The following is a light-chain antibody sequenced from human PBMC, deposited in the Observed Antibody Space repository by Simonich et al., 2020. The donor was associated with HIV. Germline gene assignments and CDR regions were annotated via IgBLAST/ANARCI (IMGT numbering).Light chain of an antibody. CDR3: GTWDSSLSAVV. Sequence: HSVLMQPPSVSAAPGQKVTISCSGSSSNIGNRYVSCYQQLPTTAPKLLIYDNNKRPSGIPDRFSGSKSGTSATLGITGLQTGDEAEYYCGTWDSSLSAVVFGGGTKLTVL. J-gene: IGLJ3*02. CDR2: DNN. V-gene: IGLV1-51*01. CDR1: SSNIGNRY.